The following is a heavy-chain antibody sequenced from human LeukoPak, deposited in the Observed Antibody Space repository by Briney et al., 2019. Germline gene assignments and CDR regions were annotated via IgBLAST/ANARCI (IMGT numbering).Heavy chain of an antibody. CDR1: GFTVSRNY. J-gene: IGHJ2*01. D-gene: IGHD4-17*01. Sequence: KPGGSLRLSCVASGFTVSRNYMSWVRQAPGKGLEWVGRVMSKSDGGTTDYAAPVKGRFTISRDDSENTLYVQMNSLKSEDTAVYYCATDRGRFGDYGRSWYFDLWGRGTLVTVSS. V-gene: IGHV3-15*01. CDR2: VMSKSDGGTT. CDR3: ATDRGRFGDYGRSWYFDL.